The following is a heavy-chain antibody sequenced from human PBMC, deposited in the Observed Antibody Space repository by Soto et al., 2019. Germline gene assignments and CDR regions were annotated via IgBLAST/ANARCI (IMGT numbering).Heavy chain of an antibody. Sequence: QVQLQESGPGLVKPSQTLSLTCTVSGGSISSGGYYWSWIRQHPGKGLEWIGYIYYSGSTYYNPSLKSLVIISVDTTKNQFSLKLSSVTAADTAVYYCARVRKGPSCFDYWGQGTLVTVSS. J-gene: IGHJ4*02. V-gene: IGHV4-31*01. CDR3: ARVRKGPSCFDY. CDR1: GGSISSGGYY. CDR2: IYYSGST.